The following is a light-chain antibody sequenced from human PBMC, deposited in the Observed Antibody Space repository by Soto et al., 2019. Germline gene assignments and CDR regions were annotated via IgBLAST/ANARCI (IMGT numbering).Light chain of an antibody. Sequence: EVVLTQSPGTLSLSPGESATLSCRASQSVISNFLAWYQQKPAQAPRLLIYDTSNRATGIPDRFSGSGSGTDFTLTISRLEPEDFAVYYCQQNGDLPPTFGQGTKVEIK. CDR3: QQNGDLPPT. V-gene: IGKV3-20*01. J-gene: IGKJ1*01. CDR2: DTS. CDR1: QSVISNF.